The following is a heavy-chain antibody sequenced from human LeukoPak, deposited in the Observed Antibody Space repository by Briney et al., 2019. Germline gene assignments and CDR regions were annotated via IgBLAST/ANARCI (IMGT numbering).Heavy chain of an antibody. CDR2: INHSGST. V-gene: IGHV4-34*01. CDR3: ARGKRIAVAGAYYYGMDV. D-gene: IGHD6-19*01. J-gene: IGHJ6*02. Sequence: PSETLSLTCAVYGGSFSGYYWSWIRQPPGKGLEWIGEINHSGSTNYNPSLKSRVTISVDTSKNQFSLKLSSVTAADTAVYYCARGKRIAVAGAYYYGMDVWGQGTTVTVSS. CDR1: GGSFSGYY.